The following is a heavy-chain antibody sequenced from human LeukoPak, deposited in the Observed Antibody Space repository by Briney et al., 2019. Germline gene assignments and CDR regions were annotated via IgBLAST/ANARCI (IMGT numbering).Heavy chain of an antibody. J-gene: IGHJ4*02. V-gene: IGHV4-34*01. CDR3: ARVAAAGTIFDY. CDR2: INHSGST. Sequence: PSETLSLTCAVYGGSFSGYYWSWIRQPPGKGLEWIGEINHSGSTNYNPSLKSRVTISVDTSKNQFSLKLSSVTAADTAVYYCARVAAAGTIFDYWGQGTLVTVSS. D-gene: IGHD6-13*01. CDR1: GGSFSGYY.